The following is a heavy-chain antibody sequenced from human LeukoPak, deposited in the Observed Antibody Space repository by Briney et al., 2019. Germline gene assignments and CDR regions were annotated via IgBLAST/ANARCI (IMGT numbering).Heavy chain of an antibody. J-gene: IGHJ6*03. CDR3: ARVSVLLWFGESYYMDV. V-gene: IGHV3-7*04. Sequence: GGSLRLSCATSAFRFSDYWMPWVRQTPGKGLEWVANIREDGSEKYYVDSVKGRFTISRDNAKNSLYLQMNSLRAEDTAVYYCARVSVLLWFGESYYMDVWGKGTTVTVSS. CDR1: AFRFSDYW. CDR2: IREDGSEK. D-gene: IGHD3-10*01.